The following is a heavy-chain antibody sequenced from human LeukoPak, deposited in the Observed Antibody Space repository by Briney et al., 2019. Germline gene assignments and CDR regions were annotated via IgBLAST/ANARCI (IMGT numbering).Heavy chain of an antibody. J-gene: IGHJ6*02. CDR3: ARGGAGTPLYYYGMDV. CDR2: IYYSGST. V-gene: IGHV4-39*07. Sequence: PSETLSLTCTVSGGSISSSSYYWGWIRQPPGKGLEWIGSIYYSGSTYYNPSLKSRVTISVDTSKNQFSLKLSSVTAADTAVYYCARGGAGTPLYYYGMDVWGQGTTVTVSS. D-gene: IGHD6-19*01. CDR1: GGSISSSSYY.